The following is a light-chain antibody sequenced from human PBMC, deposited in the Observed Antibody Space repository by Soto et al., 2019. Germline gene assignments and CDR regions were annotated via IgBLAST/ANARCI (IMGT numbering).Light chain of an antibody. Sequence: VLTQSPATLSLSPGERATLSCRASQSITSYLAWYQQRPCQAPRLLISDASNRFPGVPVRCSGSGSGTDCSLPITSLEPEDFAVYYCLHFNDWRPGITFGHGTLLDIK. CDR1: QSITSY. CDR3: LHFNDWRPGIT. V-gene: IGKV3-11*01. J-gene: IGKJ5*01. CDR2: DAS.